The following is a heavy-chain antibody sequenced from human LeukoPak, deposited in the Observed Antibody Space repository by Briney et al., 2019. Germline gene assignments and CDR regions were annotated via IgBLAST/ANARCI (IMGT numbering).Heavy chain of an antibody. J-gene: IGHJ3*02. Sequence: PGRSLRLSCAVSGFTFSSYGMHWVRQAPGKGLEWVAVISYDGSNKYYADSVKGRFTISRDNSKNTLYLQMNSLRAEDTAVYYCARRAYCGGDCHNGAFDIWGQGTMVTVS. CDR3: ARRAYCGGDCHNGAFDI. CDR2: ISYDGSNK. V-gene: IGHV3-30*03. CDR1: GFTFSSYG. D-gene: IGHD2-21*01.